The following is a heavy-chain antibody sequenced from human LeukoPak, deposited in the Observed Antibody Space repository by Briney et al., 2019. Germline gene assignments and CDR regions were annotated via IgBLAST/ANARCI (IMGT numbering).Heavy chain of an antibody. CDR2: ISWNSGQI. J-gene: IGHJ2*01. CDR1: GFTFDDYV. CDR3: AKDSGSYSYWYLDL. D-gene: IGHD1-26*01. Sequence: GGSLRLSCAASGFTFDDYVMHWVRQAPRKGLEWVSGISWNSGQIGYADSVKGRFTISRDNAKNSLYLQMNSLGIEDTALYYCAKDSGSYSYWYLDLWGRGTLVTVSS. V-gene: IGHV3-9*01.